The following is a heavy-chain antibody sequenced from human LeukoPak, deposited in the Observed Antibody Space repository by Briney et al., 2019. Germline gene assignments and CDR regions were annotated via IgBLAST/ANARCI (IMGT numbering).Heavy chain of an antibody. Sequence: GGSLRLSCAASGFTFSGYAMSGVPQAPGKGLKGVSAISGSGGSTYYADSVKGRFTISRDNSKNTLYLQMNSLRAEDTAVYYCAKTRSGYYSSNFDYWGQGTLSPSPQ. V-gene: IGHV3-23*01. J-gene: IGHJ4*02. D-gene: IGHD3-22*01. CDR1: GFTFSGYA. CDR2: ISGSGGST. CDR3: AKTRSGYYSSNFDY.